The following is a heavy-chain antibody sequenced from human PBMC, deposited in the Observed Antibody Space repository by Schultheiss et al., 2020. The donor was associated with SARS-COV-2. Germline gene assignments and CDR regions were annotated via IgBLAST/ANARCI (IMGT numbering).Heavy chain of an antibody. CDR2: IDYEGRI. V-gene: IGHV4-30-4*01. Sequence: SETLSLTCTVSGGSIRSGESYWSWIRQSPGKGLEWIGYIDYEGRIFYNPSLKSRLTISLDTSKNQFSLKLSSVTAADTAIYYCARLYSNSCYWGPGTLVTVSS. CDR3: ARLYSNSCY. J-gene: IGHJ4*02. CDR1: GGSIRSGESY. D-gene: IGHD6-13*01.